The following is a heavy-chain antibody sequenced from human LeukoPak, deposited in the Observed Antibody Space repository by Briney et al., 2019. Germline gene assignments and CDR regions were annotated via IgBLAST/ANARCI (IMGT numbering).Heavy chain of an antibody. J-gene: IGHJ4*02. Sequence: ASVKVSCKASGYTFTGYYMHWVRQAPGQGLEWMGGINPNSGGTNYAQKFQGRVTMTRDTSISTAYMELSRLTSDDTAVYYCARGSMVLGTSCFVNYWGQGTLVTVSS. CDR3: ARGSMVLGTSCFVNY. CDR1: GYTFTGYY. V-gene: IGHV1-2*02. D-gene: IGHD2-2*01. CDR2: INPNSGGT.